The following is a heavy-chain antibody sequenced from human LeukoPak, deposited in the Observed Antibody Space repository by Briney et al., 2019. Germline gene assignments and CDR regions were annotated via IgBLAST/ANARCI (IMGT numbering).Heavy chain of an antibody. D-gene: IGHD3-22*01. CDR3: ARVYYYDSSGYHYYFDY. V-gene: IGHV1-46*01. J-gene: IGHJ4*02. CDR1: GYTFTSYY. CDR2: INPSGGST. Sequence: ASVKVSCKASGYTFTSYYMHWVRQAPGQGLEWMGIINPSGGSTSYAQKFQGRVTMTRDTSTSTVYMELSSLRSEDTAVYYCARVYYYDSSGYHYYFDYWGQGTLVTVSS.